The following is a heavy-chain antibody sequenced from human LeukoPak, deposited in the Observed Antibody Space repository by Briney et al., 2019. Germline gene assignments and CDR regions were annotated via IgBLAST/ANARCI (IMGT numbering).Heavy chain of an antibody. J-gene: IGHJ6*02. D-gene: IGHD6-13*01. V-gene: IGHV1-46*02. CDR1: GGTFNSYA. Sequence: ASVKVSCKTSGGTFNSYAISWVRQAPGQGLEWMGIINPSGGSTSYAQKFQGRVTMTRDTSTSTVYMELSSLRSEDTAVYYCATGITGYSSSWYYYYYGMDVWGQGTTVTVSS. CDR3: ATGITGYSSSWYYYYYGMDV. CDR2: INPSGGST.